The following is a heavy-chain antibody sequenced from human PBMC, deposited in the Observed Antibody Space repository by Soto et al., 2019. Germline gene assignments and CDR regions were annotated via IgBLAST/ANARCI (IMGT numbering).Heavy chain of an antibody. CDR2: IRSKANSYAT. D-gene: IGHD3-22*01. V-gene: IGHV3-73*01. CDR3: TRCPYDSSGYYRTTYYYGMDV. CDR1: GFTFSGSA. J-gene: IGHJ6*02. Sequence: PGGSLRLSCAASGFTFSGSAMHWVRRASGKGLEWVGRIRSKANSYATAYAASVKGRFTISRDDSKNTAYLQMNSLKTEDTAVYYCTRCPYDSSGYYRTTYYYGMDVWGQGTTVTVSS.